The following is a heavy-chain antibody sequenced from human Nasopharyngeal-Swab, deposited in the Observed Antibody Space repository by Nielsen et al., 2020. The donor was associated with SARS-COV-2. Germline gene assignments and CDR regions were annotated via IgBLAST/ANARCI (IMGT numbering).Heavy chain of an antibody. Sequence: WIRQPPGKGLEWIGYTYYTGSTYCNPSLKSRVTISVDTSKNQFSLKLTSVTAADTAVYYCARYPSSSWSSYGMDVWGQGTTVTVS. CDR2: TYYTGST. V-gene: IGHV4-31*02. CDR3: ARYPSSSWSSYGMDV. J-gene: IGHJ6*02. D-gene: IGHD6-13*01.